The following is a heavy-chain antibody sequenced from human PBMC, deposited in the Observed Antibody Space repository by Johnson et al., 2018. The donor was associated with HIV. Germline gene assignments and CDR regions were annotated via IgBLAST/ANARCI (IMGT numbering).Heavy chain of an antibody. J-gene: IGHJ3*02. V-gene: IGHV3-23*01. D-gene: IGHD2-15*01. CDR2: ISGSAIST. Sequence: WVSAISGSAISTYYADSVKGRFTISRDNSKNTLYLQMNSLRAEDTAVYYCSKDQFHKGGGSLVDGFDIWGQGTMVTVSS. CDR3: SKDQFHKGGGSLVDGFDI.